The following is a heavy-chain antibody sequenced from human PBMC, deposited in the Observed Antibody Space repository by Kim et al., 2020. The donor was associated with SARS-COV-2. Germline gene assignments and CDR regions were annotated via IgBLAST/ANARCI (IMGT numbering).Heavy chain of an antibody. J-gene: IGHJ6*02. CDR1: GFTFSSYA. Sequence: GGSLRLSCAASGFTFSSYAMHWVRQAPGKGLEWVAVISYDGSNKYYADSVKGRFTISRDNSKNTLYLQMNSLRAEDTAVYYCARNLQGARYYYYYGMDVWGQGTTVTVSS. CDR3: ARNLQGARYYYYYGMDV. CDR2: ISYDGSNK. V-gene: IGHV3-30-3*01.